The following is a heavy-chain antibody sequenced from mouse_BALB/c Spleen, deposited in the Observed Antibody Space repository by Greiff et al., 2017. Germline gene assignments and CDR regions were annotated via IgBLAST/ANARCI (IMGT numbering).Heavy chain of an antibody. CDR3: ARARQLGLRGAMDY. Sequence: VQLKESGPELVKPGASVKMSCKASGYTFTSYVMHWVKQKPGQGLEWIGYINPYNDGTKYNEKFKGKATLTSDKSSSTAYMELSSLTSEDSAVYYCARARQLGLRGAMDYWGQGTSVTVSS. CDR1: GYTFTSYV. CDR2: INPYNDGT. D-gene: IGHD3-2*01. V-gene: IGHV1-14*01. J-gene: IGHJ4*01.